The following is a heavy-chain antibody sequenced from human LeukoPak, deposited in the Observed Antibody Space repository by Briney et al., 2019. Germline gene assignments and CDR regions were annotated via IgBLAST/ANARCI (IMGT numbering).Heavy chain of an antibody. CDR2: IIPIFGTA. J-gene: IGHJ4*02. D-gene: IGHD2-2*01. Sequence: SVKVSCKASGGTFSSYAISWVRQAPGQGLEWMGGIIPIFGTANYAQKFQGRVTITADESTSTAYMELSSLRSEDTAVYYCARAVSYCSSTSCPFDYWGQGIPVTVSS. V-gene: IGHV1-69*13. CDR1: GGTFSSYA. CDR3: ARAVSYCSSTSCPFDY.